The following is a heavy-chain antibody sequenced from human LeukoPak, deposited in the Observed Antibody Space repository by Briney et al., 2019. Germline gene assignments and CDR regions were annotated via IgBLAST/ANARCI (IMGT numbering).Heavy chain of an antibody. V-gene: IGHV3-13*01. D-gene: IGHD2-15*01. CDR3: ARAGGYCSGGSCYSDYGMDV. J-gene: IGHJ6*02. CDR1: GFTFSSYD. CDR2: IGTGYDT. Sequence: GGSLRLSCAASGFTFSSYDMHWVRQATGKGLEWVSAIGTGYDTYYPGSVKGRFAISRENAKNTLYLQMNSLRAGDTAVYYCARAGGYCSGGSCYSDYGMDVWGQGTTVTVSS.